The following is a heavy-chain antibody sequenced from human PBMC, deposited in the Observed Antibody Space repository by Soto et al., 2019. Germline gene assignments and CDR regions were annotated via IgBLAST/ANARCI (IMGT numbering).Heavy chain of an antibody. Sequence: PGGSLRLSCVASGFTFDTYGIHWVRLAPGKGLQWVALISYEGSNTYYADSVRGRFTISRDNSKNTLYLQINALRPEDTGVYYCARVTPGNNLYYFSGLDVWGQGTSVTVSS. CDR3: ARVTPGNNLYYFSGLDV. D-gene: IGHD1-1*01. V-gene: IGHV3-30-3*01. CDR2: ISYEGSNT. J-gene: IGHJ6*02. CDR1: GFTFDTYG.